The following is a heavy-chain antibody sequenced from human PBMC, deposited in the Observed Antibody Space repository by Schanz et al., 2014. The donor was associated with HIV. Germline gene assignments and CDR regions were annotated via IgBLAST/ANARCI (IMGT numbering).Heavy chain of an antibody. CDR1: GFIFSSYG. V-gene: IGHV3-33*01. D-gene: IGHD1-7*01. CDR3: ARGYWKYVNY. CDR2: IWYDGSNK. Sequence: QVQLVESGGGVVQPGRSLRLSCAASGFIFSSYGMHWVRQAPGKGLEWVAVIWYDGSNKYYADSVKGRFTISRDNSKNTLYLQMDRLSDDDTSVYYCARGYWKYVNYWGQGTRVTVS. J-gene: IGHJ4*02.